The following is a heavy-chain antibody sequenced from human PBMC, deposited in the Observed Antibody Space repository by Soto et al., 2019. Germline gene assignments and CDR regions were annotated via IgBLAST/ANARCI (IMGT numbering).Heavy chain of an antibody. D-gene: IGHD6-6*01. CDR3: ATYPIIFVPESKLDY. J-gene: IGHJ4*02. V-gene: IGHV1-24*01. CDR2: FDPEDGET. Sequence: ASVKVSCKVSGYTLTELSMHWVRQAPGKGLEWMGGFDPEDGETIYAQKFQGRVTMAEDTSTDTAYMELSSLRSEDTAVYYCATYPIIFVPESKLDYWGQGSLVTVSA. CDR1: GYTLTELS.